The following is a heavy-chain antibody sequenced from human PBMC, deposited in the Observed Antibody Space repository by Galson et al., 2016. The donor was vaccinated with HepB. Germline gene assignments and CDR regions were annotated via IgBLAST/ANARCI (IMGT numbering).Heavy chain of an antibody. CDR1: GRSFTSYW. CDR2: IYPGDSDT. J-gene: IGHJ6*02. V-gene: IGHV5-51*01. D-gene: IGHD2-15*01. Sequence: QSGAEVKKAGESLKISCKGSGRSFTSYWIGWVRQMPGKGLEWMGSIYPGDSDTRYSPSFQGQVTISADKSISTAYLQWSSLKASDRAMYYCARLDTMSCSGDTCHYGMDVWGQGTTVTVSS. CDR3: ARLDTMSCSGDTCHYGMDV.